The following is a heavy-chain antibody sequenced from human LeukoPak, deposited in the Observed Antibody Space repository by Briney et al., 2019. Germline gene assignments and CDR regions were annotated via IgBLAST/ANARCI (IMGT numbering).Heavy chain of an antibody. V-gene: IGHV4-39*07. CDR1: GGPISSSSYY. CDR3: AREYYYDSSGFGY. Sequence: SETLSLTCTVSGGPISSSSYYWGWIRQPPGKGLEWIGSIYYSGSTYYNPSLKSRVTISVDTSKNQFSLKLSSVTAADTAVYYCAREYYYDSSGFGYWGQGTLVTVSS. CDR2: IYYSGST. J-gene: IGHJ4*02. D-gene: IGHD3-22*01.